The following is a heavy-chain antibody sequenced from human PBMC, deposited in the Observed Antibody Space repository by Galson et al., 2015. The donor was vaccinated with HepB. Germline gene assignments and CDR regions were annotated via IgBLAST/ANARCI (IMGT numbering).Heavy chain of an antibody. Sequence: SLRLSCAASGFTFSSYGMHWVRQAPGKGLEWISLIYGGGSTYYTDSVKGRFTISRDNSKNALYLQMNSLRAEDTAIYYCTRTPLLTGYLFWGQGTLVTVSS. CDR3: TRTPLLTGYLF. CDR1: GFTFSSYG. D-gene: IGHD3-9*01. V-gene: IGHV3-66*01. J-gene: IGHJ4*02. CDR2: IYGGGST.